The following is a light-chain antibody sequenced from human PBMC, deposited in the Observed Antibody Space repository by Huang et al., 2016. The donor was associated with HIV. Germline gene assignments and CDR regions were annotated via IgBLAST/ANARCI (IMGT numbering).Light chain of an antibody. J-gene: IGKJ1*01. CDR1: QNVRSN. CDR3: QQYQSVPWT. V-gene: IGKV3D-15*01. Sequence: EIVMTQSPATLSVSPGGGATLSCRASQNVRSNLAWYQQTPGQAPRRLIYDTSTRASGVPARFSGSGSGTEFTLTISGLQSEDFAVYYCQQYQSVPWTFGQGTKVAI. CDR2: DTS.